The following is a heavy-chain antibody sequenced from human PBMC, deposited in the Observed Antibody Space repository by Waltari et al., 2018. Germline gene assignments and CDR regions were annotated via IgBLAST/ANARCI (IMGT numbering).Heavy chain of an antibody. CDR1: CGSISSHY. Sequence: QVQLQESGPGLVKPSETLSLTCTVPCGSISSHYWRWIRQPPGKGLEWIGYIYYSGSTNYNPSLKSRVTISVDTSKNQFSLKLSSVTAADTAVYYCAAGVATIGAFDIWGQGTMVTVSS. CDR2: IYYSGST. D-gene: IGHD5-12*01. CDR3: AAGVATIGAFDI. J-gene: IGHJ3*02. V-gene: IGHV4-59*11.